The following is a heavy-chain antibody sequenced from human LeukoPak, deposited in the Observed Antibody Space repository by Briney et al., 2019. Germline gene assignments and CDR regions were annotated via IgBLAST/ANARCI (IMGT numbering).Heavy chain of an antibody. CDR1: GFTFRTYW. J-gene: IGHJ4*02. D-gene: IGHD6-19*01. V-gene: IGHV3-23*01. CDR3: AKDLWIAVEGTGY. Sequence: GGSLRLSCAASGFTFRTYWMHWVRQAPGRGLEWVSAINSRGDTTYVADSVKGRFTISRDNSKDTLYLQMHNLRVEDTAVYYCAKDLWIAVEGTGYWGQGTLVTVSS. CDR2: INSRGDTT.